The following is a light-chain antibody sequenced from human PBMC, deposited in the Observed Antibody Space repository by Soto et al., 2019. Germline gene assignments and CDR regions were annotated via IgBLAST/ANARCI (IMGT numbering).Light chain of an antibody. V-gene: IGKV3-11*01. CDR1: QSVSSY. CDR3: HQGGSLRWWK. J-gene: IGKJ1*01. CDR2: DAS. Sequence: IVFTKSSAALSLSQDETAPLSCRASQSVSSYLAWYQQKPGQAPRLLIYDASNRATGIPARFSGSVPGTDFTLTIRCLEAEDFAVYYCHQGGSLRWWKCGQGNKGDIK.